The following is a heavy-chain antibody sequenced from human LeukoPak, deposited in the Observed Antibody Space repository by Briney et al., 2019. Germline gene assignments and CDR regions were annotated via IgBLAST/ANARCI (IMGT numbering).Heavy chain of an antibody. D-gene: IGHD6-13*01. CDR2: INAGNGNT. V-gene: IGHV1-3*01. J-gene: IGHJ4*02. Sequence: ASVKVSCKASGYTFTNYAMHWVRQAPGQRLEWMGWINAGNGNTKYSQKFQGRVTITRDTSASTAYMELSSLRSEDTAVYYCARASGSSWYRPFDYWGQGTLFTVSS. CDR3: ARASGSSWYRPFDY. CDR1: GYTFTNYA.